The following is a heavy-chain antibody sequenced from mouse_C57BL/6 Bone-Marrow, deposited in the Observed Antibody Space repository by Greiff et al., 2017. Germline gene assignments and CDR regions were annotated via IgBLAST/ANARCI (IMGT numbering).Heavy chain of an antibody. CDR3: TNRNYVYWYFDV. D-gene: IGHD2-5*01. CDR1: GFPFSSFA. CDR2: ISSGGDYI. J-gene: IGHJ1*03. V-gene: IGHV5-9-1*02. Sequence: EVTLVESGEGLVKPGGSLKLSCAASGFPFSSFAMSLVRQTPEKRLEWVAYISSGGDYIYYADTVMGRFTNSRDNARNTLYMQMSSLKSEDTAMYYCTNRNYVYWYFDVWGTGTTVTVSS.